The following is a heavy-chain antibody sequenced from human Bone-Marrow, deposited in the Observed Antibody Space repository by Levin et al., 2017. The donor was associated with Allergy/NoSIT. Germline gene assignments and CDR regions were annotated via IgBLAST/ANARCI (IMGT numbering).Heavy chain of an antibody. D-gene: IGHD5-12*01. CDR2: ITSSGTYI. J-gene: IGHJ5*02. Sequence: PGGSLRLSCAASGFTFSSYSMNCVRQAPGKGLDWVSSITSSGTYIYYADSVKGRFTISRDNAKNSLFLQMNSLTAADTAVYYCARGLEYSGLPWGQGTLVTVSS. CDR3: ARGLEYSGLP. V-gene: IGHV3-21*01. CDR1: GFTFSSYS.